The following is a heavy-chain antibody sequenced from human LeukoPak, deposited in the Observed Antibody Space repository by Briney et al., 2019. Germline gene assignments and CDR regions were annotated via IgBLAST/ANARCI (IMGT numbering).Heavy chain of an antibody. CDR2: IYYSGST. CDR3: ARWNSGSYSFDY. J-gene: IGHJ4*02. D-gene: IGHD1-26*01. V-gene: IGHV4-39*07. CDR1: GGSISSSSYY. Sequence: SETLSLTCTVYGGSISSSSYYWGWIRQPPGKGLEWIGSIYYSGSTYYNPSLKSRVTISVDTSKNQFSLKLSSVTAADTAVYYCARWNSGSYSFDYWGQGTLVTVSS.